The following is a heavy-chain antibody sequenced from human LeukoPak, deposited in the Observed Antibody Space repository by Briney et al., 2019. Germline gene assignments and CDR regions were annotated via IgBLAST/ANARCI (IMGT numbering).Heavy chain of an antibody. Sequence: PGGSLRLSCAASGFPFDRNAMTWVRQAPGKGLEWVATLSGSDGSAAYADSVKGRFTISRDNSKNTLYLQLNSLRGEDTAIYYCARDTSFNYGAHAMDVWGQGTTVTVSS. CDR3: ARDTSFNYGAHAMDV. D-gene: IGHD4/OR15-4a*01. J-gene: IGHJ6*02. CDR1: GFPFDRNA. CDR2: LSGSDGSA. V-gene: IGHV3-23*01.